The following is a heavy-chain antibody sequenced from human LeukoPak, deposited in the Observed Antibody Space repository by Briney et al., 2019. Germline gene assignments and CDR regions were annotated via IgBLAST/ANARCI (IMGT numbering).Heavy chain of an antibody. Sequence: GGSLRLPCAASGFTVSRNYMSWVRQAPGKGLEWVSVISSGGNTYYTDYVKGRFTISRDNSKNTLYLQMISLRVEDTAVYYCARNDRGAFDIWGQGTMVTVSS. D-gene: IGHD3-22*01. J-gene: IGHJ3*02. CDR2: ISSGGNT. CDR3: ARNDRGAFDI. CDR1: GFTVSRNY. V-gene: IGHV3-53*01.